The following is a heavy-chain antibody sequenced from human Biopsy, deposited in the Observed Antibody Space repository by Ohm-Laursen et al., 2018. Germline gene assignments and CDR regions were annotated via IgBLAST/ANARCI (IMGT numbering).Heavy chain of an antibody. V-gene: IGHV4-39*01. CDR3: ARHPTGFWFDP. CDR2: IFYSGII. Sequence: SDTLSLTCPVSGGSVSSNTNYWAWIRQPPGKGLEWIGSIFYSGIIYYNPSLKSRVSISVDTSKNQFSLNLKSVTAADTAVYYCARHPTGFWFDPWGQGTLVIVSS. CDR1: GGSVSSNTNY. J-gene: IGHJ5*02.